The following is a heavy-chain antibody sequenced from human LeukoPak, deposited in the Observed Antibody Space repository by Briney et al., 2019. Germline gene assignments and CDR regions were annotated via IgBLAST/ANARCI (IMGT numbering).Heavy chain of an antibody. CDR1: GYTFTSYG. V-gene: IGHV1-18*01. J-gene: IGHJ6*03. D-gene: IGHD2-2*01. CDR2: ISAYNGNT. Sequence: ASVKVSCKASGYTFTSYGISWVRQAPGQGLEWMGWISAYNGNTNYAQKLQGRVTMTTDTSTSTAYMELRSLRSDDTAVYYCARGGSSTSPMGGYYYYYMDVWGKGTTVTVSS. CDR3: ARGGSSTSPMGGYYYYYMDV.